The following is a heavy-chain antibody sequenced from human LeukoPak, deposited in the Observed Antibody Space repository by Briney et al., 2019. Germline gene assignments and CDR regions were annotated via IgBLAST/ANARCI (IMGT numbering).Heavy chain of an antibody. D-gene: IGHD3-22*01. CDR2: INPSGGST. J-gene: IGHJ4*02. Sequence: ASVKVSCKASGYTFTSYYMHWVRQAPGQGLKWVGIINPSGGSTSYAQKFQGRVTMTRDMSTSTVYMELSSLGSEDTAVYYCARKYYYDSSGPDYWGQGTLVTVSS. V-gene: IGHV1-46*01. CDR3: ARKYYYDSSGPDY. CDR1: GYTFTSYY.